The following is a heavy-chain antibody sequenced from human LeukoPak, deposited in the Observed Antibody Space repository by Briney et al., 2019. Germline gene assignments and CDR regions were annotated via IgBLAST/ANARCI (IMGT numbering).Heavy chain of an antibody. CDR1: GGSISSGSYY. CDR3: ARERIMITFGGVRYFDY. V-gene: IGHV4-61*02. Sequence: SQTLSLTCTVSGGSISSGSYYWSWIRQPAGKGLEWIGRIYTSGSTNYNPSLKSRVTISVDTSKNQFSLKLSSVTAADTAVYYCARERIMITFGGVRYFDYWGQGTLVTVSS. CDR2: IYTSGST. D-gene: IGHD3-16*01. J-gene: IGHJ4*02.